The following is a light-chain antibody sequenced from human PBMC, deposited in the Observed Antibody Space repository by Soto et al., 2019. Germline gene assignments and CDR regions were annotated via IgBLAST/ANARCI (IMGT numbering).Light chain of an antibody. CDR2: DNN. CDR3: VAWDDGLSAFV. V-gene: IGLV1-51*01. Sequence: QSVLTQPPSLSAAPGQKVTISCSGSRSNIGNNPVSWYQQLPMTAPQLLIYDNNARPSGIPDRFSGSKSDTSATLGITGLQTGDEAHYYCVAWDDGLSAFVFGGGTKLTVL. CDR1: RSNIGNNP. J-gene: IGLJ2*01.